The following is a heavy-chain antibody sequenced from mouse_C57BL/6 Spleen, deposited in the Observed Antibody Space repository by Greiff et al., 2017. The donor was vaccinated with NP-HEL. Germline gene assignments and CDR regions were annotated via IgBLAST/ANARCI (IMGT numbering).Heavy chain of an antibody. J-gene: IGHJ2*01. Sequence: VQLQQSGPELVKPGASVKISCKASGYAFSSSWMNWVKQRPGKGLEWIGRIYPGDGDTNYNGKFKGKATLTADKSSSTAYMQLSSLTSEDSAVYFCAKRGTMVHFDYWGQGTTLTVSS. CDR3: AKRGTMVHFDY. CDR2: IYPGDGDT. V-gene: IGHV1-82*01. D-gene: IGHD1-1*02. CDR1: GYAFSSSW.